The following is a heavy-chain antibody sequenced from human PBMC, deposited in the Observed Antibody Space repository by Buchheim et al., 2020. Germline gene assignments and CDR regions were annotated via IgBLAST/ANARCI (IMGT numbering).Heavy chain of an antibody. J-gene: IGHJ4*02. V-gene: IGHV3-23*01. CDR1: GFTFGSYD. Sequence: VQLLESGGGLVQPGGSLRLSCAASGFTFGSYDLTWVRQGPGKGLEWVSTIHASGGSTYYADSVKGRFTISRDDSKNTLYLQMNSLRAEDTAVYYCATRRSGWGFDYWGQGTL. CDR3: ATRRSGWGFDY. CDR2: IHASGGST. D-gene: IGHD6-19*01.